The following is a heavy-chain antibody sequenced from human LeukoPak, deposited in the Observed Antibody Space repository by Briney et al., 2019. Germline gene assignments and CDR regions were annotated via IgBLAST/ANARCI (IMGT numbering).Heavy chain of an antibody. V-gene: IGHV3-7*03. CDR2: INQFGSVR. CDR1: GFTFSDDW. J-gene: IGHJ4*02. D-gene: IGHD4-23*01. Sequence: GGSLRLSCEAYGFTFSDDWMNWVRRAPGKGLECVANINQFGSVRYYMDSVKGRFTISRDNSKNSLPLQMNSLRADDTAVYFCARGLRWPDFGGQGTLVTVSS. CDR3: ARGLRWPDF.